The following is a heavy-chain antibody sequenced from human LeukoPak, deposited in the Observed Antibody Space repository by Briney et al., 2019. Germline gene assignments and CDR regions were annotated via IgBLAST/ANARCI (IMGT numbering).Heavy chain of an antibody. D-gene: IGHD2-2*01. V-gene: IGHV1-58*02. Sequence: SAKVSCKPSGFTFTSSAMQSVRQARGQRLDWIEWIVVGSGNTNYAQKFQGRVTMTRDTSISTAYMELSRLRSDDTAVYYCARGYDYGDYWGQGTLVSVSS. CDR2: IVVGSGNT. J-gene: IGHJ4*02. CDR3: ARGYDYGDY. CDR1: GFTFTSSA.